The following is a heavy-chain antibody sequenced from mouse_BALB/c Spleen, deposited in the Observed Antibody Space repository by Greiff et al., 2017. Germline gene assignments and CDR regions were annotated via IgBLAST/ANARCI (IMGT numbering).Heavy chain of an antibody. CDR1: GFTFSSYA. V-gene: IGHV5-6-5*01. Sequence: EVQLVESGGGLVKPGGSLKLSCAASGFTFSSYAMSWVRQTPEKRLEWVASISSGGSTYYPDSVKGRFTISRENARNILYLQRSSLRSEDTAMYYCARDATTARDYFDYWGQGTTLTVSS. CDR3: ARDATTARDYFDY. CDR2: ISSGGST. D-gene: IGHD1-2*01. J-gene: IGHJ2*01.